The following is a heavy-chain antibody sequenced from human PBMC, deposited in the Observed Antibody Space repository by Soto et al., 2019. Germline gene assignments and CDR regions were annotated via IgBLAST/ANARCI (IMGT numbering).Heavy chain of an antibody. Sequence: GSLRLSCAASGFTFSSYEMNWVSQAPGKGLEWVSYISSSGSTIYYADSVKGRFTISRDNAKNSLYLQMNSLRAEDTAVYYCARGPPSTYYDFRSGYYPYYFDYWGQGTLVTVSS. J-gene: IGHJ4*02. CDR2: ISSSGSTI. CDR1: GFTFSSYE. CDR3: ARGPPSTYYDFRSGYYPYYFDY. D-gene: IGHD3-3*01. V-gene: IGHV3-48*03.